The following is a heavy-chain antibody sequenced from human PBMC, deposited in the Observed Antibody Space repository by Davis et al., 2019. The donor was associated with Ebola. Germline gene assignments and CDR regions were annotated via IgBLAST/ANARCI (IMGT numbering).Heavy chain of an antibody. J-gene: IGHJ4*02. D-gene: IGHD6-13*01. V-gene: IGHV3-7*03. CDR3: AKSRIAAAVLQHFDY. Sequence: GESLKISCAASGFTFSSYAMHWVRQAPGKGLEWVANIRPDGSEEQYVDSLKGRITISRDNAKNSLYLQVNSLRVEDTAVYYCAKSRIAAAVLQHFDYWGQGTLVTVSS. CDR2: IRPDGSEE. CDR1: GFTFSSYA.